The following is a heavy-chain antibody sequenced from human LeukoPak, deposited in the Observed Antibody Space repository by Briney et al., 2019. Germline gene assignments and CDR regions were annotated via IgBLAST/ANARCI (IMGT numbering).Heavy chain of an antibody. CDR3: ARVAAEVVGVPGAIGFGWLRRDYYYMDV. Sequence: GSSVKVSCKASGGTFTSYYMHWVRQAPGEGLEWMGIINPSGGSTSYAQKFQGRVTTTRDMSTSTVYMELSSLRSEDTAVYYCARVAAEVVGVPGAIGFGWLRRDYYYMDVWGKGTTVTVSS. V-gene: IGHV1-46*01. CDR2: INPSGGST. D-gene: IGHD2-2*02. CDR1: GGTFTSYY. J-gene: IGHJ6*03.